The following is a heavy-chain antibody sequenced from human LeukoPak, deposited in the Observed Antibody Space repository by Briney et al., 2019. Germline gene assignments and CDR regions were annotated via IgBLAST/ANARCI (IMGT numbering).Heavy chain of an antibody. CDR1: GFTFSSYS. CDR2: ISGSSSYI. CDR3: ARERRSVVITTDAFDI. V-gene: IGHV3-21*01. D-gene: IGHD3-22*01. J-gene: IGHJ3*02. Sequence: PGGSLRLSCAAPGFTFSSYSMNWVRQAPGKGLGWVSSISGSSSYIYYADSAKGRFTISRDNAKNSLYLQMNSLRAEDTAVYYCARERRSVVITTDAFDIWGQGTMVTVSS.